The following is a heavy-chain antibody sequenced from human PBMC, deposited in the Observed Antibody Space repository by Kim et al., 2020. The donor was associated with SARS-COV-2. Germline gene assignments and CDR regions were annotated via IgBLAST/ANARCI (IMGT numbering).Heavy chain of an antibody. CDR3: ARGREL. CDR2: IKEDGSRS. V-gene: IGHV3-7*01. J-gene: IGHJ4*02. Sequence: GGSLRLSCAASGFGFSDHWMHWVRQAPGKGLEWVANIKEDGSRSHYADSLKGRFTISRDNAKNSLFLQMSALTVADTGLYYCARGRELWGQGTLVTVSS. CDR1: GFGFSDHW.